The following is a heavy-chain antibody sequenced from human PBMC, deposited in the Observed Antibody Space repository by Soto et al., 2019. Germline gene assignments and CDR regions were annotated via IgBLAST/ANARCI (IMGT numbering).Heavy chain of an antibody. V-gene: IGHV3-30*04. CDR2: ISRDGSNK. CDR3: ARSRNSAVADSFDF. CDR1: GFTFSRYA. Sequence: QVQVVESGGGVVQPGRSLRLSCAASGFTFSRYAIHWVRQAPGKGLEWVAVISRDGSNKYYVDSVKGRFPISRDNSKNTRYLQMNSLRDEDTAVYYCARSRNSAVADSFDFWGQGTLVTFSS. J-gene: IGHJ4*02. D-gene: IGHD3-10*01.